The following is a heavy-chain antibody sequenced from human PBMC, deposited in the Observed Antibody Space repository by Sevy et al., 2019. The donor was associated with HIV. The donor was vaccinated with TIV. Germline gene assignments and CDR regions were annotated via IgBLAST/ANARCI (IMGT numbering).Heavy chain of an antibody. Sequence: GGSLRLSCTASGFPFGSYEMNWVRQAPGKGLEWVSYISNSGSAKYYSDSVRGRLTISRDKAKNSLYLQMNSLRAEDTAVYYCARDLPPSATTVAHFDYWGRGTLVTVSS. J-gene: IGHJ4*02. D-gene: IGHD4-17*01. V-gene: IGHV3-48*03. CDR1: GFPFGSYE. CDR2: ISNSGSAK. CDR3: ARDLPPSATTVAHFDY.